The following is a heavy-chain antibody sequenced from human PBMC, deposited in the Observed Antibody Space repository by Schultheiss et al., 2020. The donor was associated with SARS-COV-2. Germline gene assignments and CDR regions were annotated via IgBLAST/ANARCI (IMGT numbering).Heavy chain of an antibody. CDR2: ISYDGSNK. CDR3: ARDLTLSYYDSSGPPLVY. J-gene: IGHJ4*02. Sequence: GGSLRLSCAASGFTVSSYGMHWVRQAPGKGLEWVAVISYDGSNKYYADSVKGRFTISRDNSKNTLYLQMNSLRAEDTAVYYCARDLTLSYYDSSGPPLVYWGQGTLVTVSS. D-gene: IGHD3-22*01. CDR1: GFTVSSYG. V-gene: IGHV3-30*03.